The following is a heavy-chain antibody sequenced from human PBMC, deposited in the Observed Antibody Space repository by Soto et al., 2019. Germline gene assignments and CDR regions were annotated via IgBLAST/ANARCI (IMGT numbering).Heavy chain of an antibody. J-gene: IGHJ4*02. V-gene: IGHV4-59*01. D-gene: IGHD6-19*01. Sequence: SETLSLTCTVSGGSISSYYWSWIRQPPGKGLEWIGYIYYSGSTNYNPSLKSRVTISVDKSKNQYSLKLSSVTAADTAVYYCARVNSSGWYSRRYYFDYWGQGTLVTVSS. CDR3: ARVNSSGWYSRRYYFDY. CDR1: GGSISSYY. CDR2: IYYSGST.